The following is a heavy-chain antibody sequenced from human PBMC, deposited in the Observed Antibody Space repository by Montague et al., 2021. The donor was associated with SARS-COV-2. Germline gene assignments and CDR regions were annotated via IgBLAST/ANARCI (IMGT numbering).Heavy chain of an antibody. CDR2: IYFCGYT. CDR3: SSPRGGYFCYDYFNH. CDR1: TGSLSTYN. Sequence: SETLSLTCTVSTGSLSTYNWNWIRNPPAKGMEWNGIIYFCGYTNTNPTPKSRITISVDTAKSQFSLRLSSVTAADTAFYYCSSPRGGYFCYDYFNHWGQGTLVSVSS. D-gene: IGHD2-15*01. J-gene: IGHJ4*02. V-gene: IGHV4-4*08.